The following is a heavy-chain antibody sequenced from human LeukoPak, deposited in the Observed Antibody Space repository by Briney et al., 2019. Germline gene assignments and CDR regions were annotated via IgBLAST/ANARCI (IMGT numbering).Heavy chain of an antibody. CDR3: ARESGYVDY. CDR1: GGSISSLY. V-gene: IGHV4-59*12. CDR2: IYYTGST. Sequence: NTSETLSLTCSVSGGSISSLYWSWIRQPPGKGLEWIGYIYYTGSTNYNPSLKSRVTMFVDMSKNQFSLRLSSVTAADTAVYYCARESGYVDYWGQGTLVTVSS. J-gene: IGHJ4*02. D-gene: IGHD1-26*01.